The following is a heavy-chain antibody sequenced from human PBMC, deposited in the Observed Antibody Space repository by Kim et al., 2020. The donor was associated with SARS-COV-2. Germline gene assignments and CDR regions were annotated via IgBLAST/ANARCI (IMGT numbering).Heavy chain of an antibody. J-gene: IGHJ5*02. D-gene: IGHD3-22*01. Sequence: QGRFTITADESTSTAYMELSSLRSEDTAVYYCARRHYYDSSGYYNNWFDPWGQGTLVTVSS. CDR3: ARRHYYDSSGYYNNWFDP. V-gene: IGHV1-69*01.